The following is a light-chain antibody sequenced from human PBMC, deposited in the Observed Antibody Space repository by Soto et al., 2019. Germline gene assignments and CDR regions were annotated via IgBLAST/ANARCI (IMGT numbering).Light chain of an antibody. V-gene: IGLV2-14*01. CDR3: SSDTSSSIPYV. J-gene: IGLJ1*01. CDR2: DVS. CDR1: SSDVGGYNY. Sequence: QSALTQPASVSGSPGQSITISCTGTSSDVGGYNYVSWYQQHPGKAPKLMIYDVSNRPSGVTNRCSGAKAGNTAALTISGLQAEDEADYYCSSDTSSSIPYVFGTGTKLTVL.